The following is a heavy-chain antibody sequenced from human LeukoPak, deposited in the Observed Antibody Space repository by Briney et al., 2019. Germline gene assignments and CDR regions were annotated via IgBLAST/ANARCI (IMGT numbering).Heavy chain of an antibody. J-gene: IGHJ3*02. CDR3: ARQIAVAGEWAFDI. Sequence: SETLSLTCTVSGGSISSSSYYWGWIRQPPGKGLEWIGSIYYSGSTYYNPSLKSRVTISVDTSKNQFSLKLSSVTAADTAVYHCARQIAVAGEWAFDIWGQGTMVTVSS. V-gene: IGHV4-39*01. CDR1: GGSISSSSYY. D-gene: IGHD6-19*01. CDR2: IYYSGST.